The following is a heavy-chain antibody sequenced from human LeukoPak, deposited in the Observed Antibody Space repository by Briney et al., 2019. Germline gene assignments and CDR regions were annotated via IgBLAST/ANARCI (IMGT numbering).Heavy chain of an antibody. D-gene: IGHD2-2*01. CDR2: IKTQSDGERT. V-gene: IGHV3-15*01. CDR3: EGDYQYFDS. Sequence: KPGGSLRLSCAASGFTFSKAWMSWVRQAPGKGLEWVGRIKTQSDGERTDYAAPVKGRFIISRDDSKNTVFLQMNSLKIKDTAVYYCEGDYQYFDSWGQGTLVTVSS. CDR1: GFTFSKAW. J-gene: IGHJ4*02.